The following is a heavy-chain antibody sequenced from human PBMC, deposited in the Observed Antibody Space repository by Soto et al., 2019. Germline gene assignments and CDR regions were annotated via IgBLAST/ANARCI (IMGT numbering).Heavy chain of an antibody. CDR3: ARRLVVVVAASYDAFDI. CDR1: GSSISSSSYY. D-gene: IGHD2-15*01. CDR2: IYYSGST. Sequence: SETLSLTCTVSGSSISSSSYYWCWIRQPPGKGLEWIGSIYYSGSTYYNPSLKSRVTISADTSKNQFSLKLSSVTAADTAVYYCARRLVVVVAASYDAFDIWGQGTMVTVSS. V-gene: IGHV4-39*01. J-gene: IGHJ3*02.